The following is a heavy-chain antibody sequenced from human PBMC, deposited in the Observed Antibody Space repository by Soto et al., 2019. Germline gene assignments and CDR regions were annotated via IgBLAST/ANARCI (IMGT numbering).Heavy chain of an antibody. D-gene: IGHD2-2*01. CDR3: ARSIVVVPAASD. CDR2: IYYSGST. Sequence: QVQLQESGPGLVKPSQTMSLTCTVSGGSISSGGYYWSWMRQHPGKGLEWIGYIYYSGSTYYNPSLKSRVTISVDTSKNQFSLKLSSVTAADTAVYYCARSIVVVPAASDWGQGTLVTVSS. J-gene: IGHJ4*02. CDR1: GGSISSGGYY. V-gene: IGHV4-31*03.